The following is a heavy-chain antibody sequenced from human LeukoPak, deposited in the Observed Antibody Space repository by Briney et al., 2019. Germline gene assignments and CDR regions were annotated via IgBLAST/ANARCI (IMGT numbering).Heavy chain of an antibody. CDR1: GGSFSGYY. CDR3: ARMATPGY. Sequence: SETLSLTCAVYGGSFSGYYWSWIRQPPGKGLEWIGEINHSGSTNYNPSLKSRVTISVDTSKNQFSLKLSSVTAADTAVYYCARMATPGYWGQGTLVTVSS. CDR2: INHSGST. J-gene: IGHJ4*02. D-gene: IGHD5-24*01. V-gene: IGHV4-34*01.